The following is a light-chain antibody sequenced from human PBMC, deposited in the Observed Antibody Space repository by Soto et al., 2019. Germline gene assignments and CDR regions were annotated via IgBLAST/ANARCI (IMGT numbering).Light chain of an antibody. Sequence: QSALTQPRSVSGSPGQSVTISCTGTSSDVGGYNYVSWYQQHPGKAPKLMIYDVSKRPSGVPDRFSGSKSGNTASLTISGLQAEDEAEYYCCSYAGSYTFEVFGGGTQVTVL. CDR2: DVS. CDR1: SSDVGGYNY. J-gene: IGLJ2*01. V-gene: IGLV2-11*01. CDR3: CSYAGSYTFEV.